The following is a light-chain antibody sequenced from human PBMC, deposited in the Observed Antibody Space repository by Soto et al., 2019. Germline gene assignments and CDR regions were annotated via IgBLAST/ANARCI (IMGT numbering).Light chain of an antibody. J-gene: IGKJ5*01. CDR2: DAY. CDR1: QSFRGL. CDR3: QQRHLCPIT. V-gene: IGKV3-11*01. Sequence: EVVLTQSPVTLSLSPGERATLSCRASQSFRGLLAWYQQKPGQAPRLLIYDAYNRATGIPPRFSGSGFGNNFTFPIRSLDPEDFAVYYCQQRHLCPITFGQGTRLEIK.